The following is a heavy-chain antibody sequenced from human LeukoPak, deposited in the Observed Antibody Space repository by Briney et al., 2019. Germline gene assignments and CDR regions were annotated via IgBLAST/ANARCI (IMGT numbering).Heavy chain of an antibody. CDR1: GFTFSSYW. V-gene: IGHV3-23*01. CDR2: IGGRGGST. Sequence: GGSLRLSCAASGFTFSSYWMSWVRQAPGKGLEWVSAIGGRGGSTYYADSLGGRFTIARDNSKDMVYLQMNSLKVEDTAIYYCGKEGGAWGQGTKVTVSS. D-gene: IGHD3-16*01. CDR3: GKEGGA. J-gene: IGHJ5*02.